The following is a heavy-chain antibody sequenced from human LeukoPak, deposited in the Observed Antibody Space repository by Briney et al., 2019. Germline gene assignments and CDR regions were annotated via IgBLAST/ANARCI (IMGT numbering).Heavy chain of an antibody. CDR3: ARTVVPAATTVFSYYYYMDV. J-gene: IGHJ6*03. CDR1: GFTFSSYS. CDR2: ISSSSSTI. Sequence: GGSLRLSCAASGFTFSSYSMNWVRQAPGKGLEWVSYISSSSSTIYYADSVKGRFNISRDNAKNSLYLQMNSLRAEDTAVYYCARTVVPAATTVFSYYYYMDVWGKGTTVTVSS. V-gene: IGHV3-48*04. D-gene: IGHD2-2*01.